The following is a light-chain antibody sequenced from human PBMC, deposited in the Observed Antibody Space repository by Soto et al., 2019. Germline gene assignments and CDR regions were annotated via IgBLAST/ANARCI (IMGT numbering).Light chain of an antibody. CDR3: QQYNNWPYT. J-gene: IGKJ2*01. CDR2: GPS. Sequence: EIVMTQSPATLSVSPGERATLSCRASQSVSSNLAWYQQKPGQAPRLLIYGPSTRATGIPARFSGRRSGTEFTLTNSSLQSEDFAVYYCQQYNNWPYTFGQGHKLEIK. CDR1: QSVSSN. V-gene: IGKV3-15*01.